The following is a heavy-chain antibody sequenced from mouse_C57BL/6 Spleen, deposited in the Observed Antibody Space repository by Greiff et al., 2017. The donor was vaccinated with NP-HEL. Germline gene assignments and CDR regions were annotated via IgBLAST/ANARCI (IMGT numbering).Heavy chain of an antibody. Sequence: QVQLQQPGAELVKPGASVKMSCKASGYTFTSYWITWVKQRPGQGLEWIGDIYPGSGSTNYNEKFKSKATLTVDTSSSTAYMQLSSLASEDSAVYYCARSEIYYGNYPFDYWGQGTTLTVSS. CDR3: ARSEIYYGNYPFDY. D-gene: IGHD2-1*01. CDR1: GYTFTSYW. CDR2: IYPGSGST. J-gene: IGHJ2*01. V-gene: IGHV1-55*01.